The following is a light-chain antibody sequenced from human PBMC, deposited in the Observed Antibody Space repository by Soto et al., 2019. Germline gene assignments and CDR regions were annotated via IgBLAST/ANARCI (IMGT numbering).Light chain of an antibody. CDR1: QSVSSSY. J-gene: IGKJ1*01. CDR2: GAS. CDR3: QQYGNSPLT. V-gene: IGKV3-20*01. Sequence: EIGLTQSPGTLSLSPGERATLSCRASQSVSSSYLAWYQQKPGQAPRLLIYGASSRATGIPDRFSGSGSGTDFTLTISRREPEDFAVYYCQQYGNSPLTFGQGTKVEIK.